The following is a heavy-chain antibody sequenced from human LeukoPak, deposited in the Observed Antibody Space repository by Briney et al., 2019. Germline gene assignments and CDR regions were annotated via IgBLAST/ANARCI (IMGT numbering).Heavy chain of an antibody. J-gene: IGHJ5*02. CDR1: GGTFSSYA. CDR3: ARELRNWFDP. D-gene: IGHD4-17*01. CDR2: IIPILGIA. V-gene: IGHV1-69*04. Sequence: ASVKVSCKASGGTFSSYAISWVRQAPGQGLEGMGRIIPILGIANYAQKFQGRVTITADKSTSTAYMELSSLRSEDTAVYYCARELRNWFDPWGQGTLVTVSS.